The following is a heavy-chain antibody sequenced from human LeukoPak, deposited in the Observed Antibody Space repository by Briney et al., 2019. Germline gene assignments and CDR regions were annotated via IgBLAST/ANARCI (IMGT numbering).Heavy chain of an antibody. Sequence: GGSLRLSCAASGFTFSSYGMHWVRQAPGKGLEWVAFIRYDGNNKYYADSVKGRFTISRDNSRNTLYLQMNSLRAEDTAVYYCAKGGYYYDSSGYPFVNYWGQGTLVTVSS. D-gene: IGHD3-22*01. V-gene: IGHV3-30*02. J-gene: IGHJ4*02. CDR2: IRYDGNNK. CDR3: AKGGYYYDSSGYPFVNY. CDR1: GFTFSSYG.